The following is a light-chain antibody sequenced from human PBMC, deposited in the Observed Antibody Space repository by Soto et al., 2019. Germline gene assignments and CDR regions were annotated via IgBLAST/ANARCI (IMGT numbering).Light chain of an antibody. V-gene: IGKV3-20*01. J-gene: IGKJ5*01. CDR1: QTVTDSY. Sequence: IVLTQSPGTLSLSPGESATLSCMASQTVTDSYLAWYQQTPGQAPRLLIYGTSNRAAGVPNRFSGAGSGTDFTLTISRLEPDDFAVYYCQQYGSSPPITFGQGTRLEIK. CDR3: QQYGSSPPIT. CDR2: GTS.